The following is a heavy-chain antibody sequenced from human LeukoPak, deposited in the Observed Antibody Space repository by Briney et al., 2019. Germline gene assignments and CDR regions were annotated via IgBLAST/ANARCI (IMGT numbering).Heavy chain of an antibody. V-gene: IGHV4-39*01. J-gene: IGHJ6*03. CDR2: ISYSGST. CDR3: ARHKPDYYDSSGFYPGNYYYMDV. Sequence: SETLSLTCSVSGGSISSSTYYWGWIRQPPGKGLEWIGSISYSGSTYYNPSLNSRVTISVDTSKNQFSLKLSSVTAADTAVYYCARHKPDYYDSSGFYPGNYYYMDVWGKGTTVTISS. CDR1: GGSISSSTYY. D-gene: IGHD3-22*01.